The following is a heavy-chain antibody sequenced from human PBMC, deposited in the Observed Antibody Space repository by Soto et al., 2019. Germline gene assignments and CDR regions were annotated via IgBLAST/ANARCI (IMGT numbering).Heavy chain of an antibody. CDR1: GFTFGDYT. Sequence: GGSLRLSCTASGFTFGDYTMHWVRQAPGKGLEWVSLITWDGINIEYADSVRGRFTISRDNIKNSLYLQMNGLRPEDTALYYCAKDISYDILTGPFDYWGQGTLVTVSS. J-gene: IGHJ4*02. D-gene: IGHD3-9*01. CDR3: AKDISYDILTGPFDY. CDR2: ITWDGINI. V-gene: IGHV3-43*01.